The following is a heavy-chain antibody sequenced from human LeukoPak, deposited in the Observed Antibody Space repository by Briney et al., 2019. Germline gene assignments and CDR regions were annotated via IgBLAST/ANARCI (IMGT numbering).Heavy chain of an antibody. CDR2: IKQDGSEK. CDR3: ARVGCSGGSCYTQHPSYYGMDV. CDR1: GFTFSSYW. V-gene: IGHV3-7*01. Sequence: GGSLRLSCAASGFTFSSYWMSWVRQAPGKGLEWVANIKQDGSEKYYVDSVKGRFTISRDNAKNSLYLQMNSLRAEDTAVYYCARVGCSGGSCYTQHPSYYGMDVWGQGTTVTVSS. D-gene: IGHD2-15*01. J-gene: IGHJ6*02.